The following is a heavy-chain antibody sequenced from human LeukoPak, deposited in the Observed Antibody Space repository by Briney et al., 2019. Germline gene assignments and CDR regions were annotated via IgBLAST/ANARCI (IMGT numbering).Heavy chain of an antibody. CDR1: GVSISSSSYY. D-gene: IGHD6-13*01. Sequence: PSETLSLTCTVSGVSISSSSYYWGWIRQPPGKGLEWIVSIYYSGSTYYHPSLKSRVTISVDTSKNQFSLKLSSVTAADTAVYYCARHGSSSWYINLILYYFDYWGQGTLVTVSS. CDR3: ARHGSSSWYINLILYYFDY. V-gene: IGHV4-39*01. J-gene: IGHJ4*02. CDR2: IYYSGST.